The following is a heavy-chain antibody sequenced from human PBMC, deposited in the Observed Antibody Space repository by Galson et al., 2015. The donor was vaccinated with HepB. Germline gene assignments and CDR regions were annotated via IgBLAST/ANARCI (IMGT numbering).Heavy chain of an antibody. Sequence: SLRLSCAASGFTFINYAMSWVRQAPEKGLEWVSTITGNGGSTYYADSVKGRFTVSRDNSMNTVYLQMDSLRDEDTAVYFCVRVEVKSTWGQGTLVFVSS. CDR3: VRVEVKST. D-gene: IGHD2-2*01. CDR2: ITGNGGST. V-gene: IGHV3-23*01. CDR1: GFTFINYA. J-gene: IGHJ4*02.